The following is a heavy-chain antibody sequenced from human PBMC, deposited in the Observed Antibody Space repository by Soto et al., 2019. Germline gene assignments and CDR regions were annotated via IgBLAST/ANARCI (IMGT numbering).Heavy chain of an antibody. Sequence: VGSLRLSCAASGFTFSSYAMSWVRQAPGKGLEWVSAISGSGGSTYYADSVKGRFTISRDNSKNTLYLQMNSLRAEDTAVYYCAKRLGYGSGTLGYFDYWGQGTLVTVSS. J-gene: IGHJ4*02. CDR2: ISGSGGST. V-gene: IGHV3-23*01. D-gene: IGHD3-10*01. CDR3: AKRLGYGSGTLGYFDY. CDR1: GFTFSSYA.